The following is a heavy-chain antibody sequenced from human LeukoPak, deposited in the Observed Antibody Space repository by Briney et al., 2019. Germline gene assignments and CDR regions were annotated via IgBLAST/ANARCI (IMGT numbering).Heavy chain of an antibody. D-gene: IGHD5-12*01. CDR3: ARDNSVGDSAWWFDP. Sequence: GASVKVSCKTSGYTFISYAISWVRQAPGQGLEWMGIINPSGDNTWYAQKFQGRVTMTRDMATSTDYMEVSGLRSEDTAVYYCARDNSVGDSAWWFDPWGQGTLVTVSS. CDR1: GYTFISYA. J-gene: IGHJ5*02. CDR2: INPSGDNT. V-gene: IGHV1-46*01.